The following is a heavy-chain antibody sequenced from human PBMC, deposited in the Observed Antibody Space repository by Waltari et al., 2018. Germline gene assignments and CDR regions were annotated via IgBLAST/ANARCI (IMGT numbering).Heavy chain of an antibody. CDR1: GGSFSGYY. J-gene: IGHJ6*02. Sequence: QVQLQQWGAGLLKPSETLSLTCAVYGGSFSGYYWSWIRQPPGKGLEWIGEINHSGSTNYNPSLKSRGTISVDTAKNQFSLKLSSVTAADTAVYYCAREKDYYDSSGYYYYYGMDVWGQGTTVTVSS. D-gene: IGHD3-22*01. CDR3: AREKDYYDSSGYYYYYGMDV. CDR2: INHSGST. V-gene: IGHV4-34*01.